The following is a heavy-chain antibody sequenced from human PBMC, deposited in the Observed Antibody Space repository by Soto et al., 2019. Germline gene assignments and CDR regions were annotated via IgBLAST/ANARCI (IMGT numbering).Heavy chain of an antibody. V-gene: IGHV4-38-2*02. CDR2: IYHGGTT. CDR1: GDSISSGSY. Sequence: XETLSLTCTVAGDSISSGSYWGWIRQPPGEGPEWIASIYHGGTTFYNPSLKSRVSISVDSSKNQFSLSLTSVTAADTATYYCARVHVMVVAGSTFDYWGPGTLVTVSS. CDR3: ARVHVMVVAGSTFDY. D-gene: IGHD6-19*01. J-gene: IGHJ4*03.